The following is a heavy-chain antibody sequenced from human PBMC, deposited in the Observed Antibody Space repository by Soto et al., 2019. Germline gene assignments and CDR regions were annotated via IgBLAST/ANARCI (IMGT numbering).Heavy chain of an antibody. D-gene: IGHD6-13*01. CDR3: AKASSRYSSSWYYYYYYYMDV. J-gene: IGHJ6*03. CDR2: ISWNSGSI. V-gene: IGHV3-9*01. Sequence: GGSLRLSCAASGFTFDDYAMHWVRQAPGKGLEWVSGISWNSGSIGYADSVKGRFTISRDNAKNSLYLQMNSLRAGDTALYYCAKASSRYSSSWYYYYYYYMDVWGKGTTVTVSS. CDR1: GFTFDDYA.